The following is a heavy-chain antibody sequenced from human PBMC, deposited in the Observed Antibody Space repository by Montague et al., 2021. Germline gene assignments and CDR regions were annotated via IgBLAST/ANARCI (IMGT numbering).Heavy chain of an antibody. CDR1: GFLFNNYV. CDR2: INGNSINI. V-gene: IGHV3-9*01. Sequence: SLRLSCAASGFLFNNYVMNWVRQAPGKGLEWVSGINGNSINIDYADSVKGRFTIPRDNAKNSLYLQMNNLRAEDTAFYYCVKDTRDYYPDFWGQGILVTVSS. CDR3: VKDTRDYYPDF. D-gene: IGHD3-3*01. J-gene: IGHJ4*02.